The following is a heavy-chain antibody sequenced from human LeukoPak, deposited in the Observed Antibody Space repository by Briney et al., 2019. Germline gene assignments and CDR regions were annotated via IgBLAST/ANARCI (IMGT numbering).Heavy chain of an antibody. CDR2: IYYSEST. D-gene: IGHD2-15*01. CDR1: GGSISSYY. Sequence: SETLSLTCTVSGGSISSYYWSWIRQPPAKGQELIGYIYYSESTNYNPSTKSRVTISVAPSKNQFSLKLSSVTAADTAVYYCATCSGGSCYSAFDIWGQGTMVTVSS. V-gene: IGHV4-59*08. CDR3: ATCSGGSCYSAFDI. J-gene: IGHJ3*02.